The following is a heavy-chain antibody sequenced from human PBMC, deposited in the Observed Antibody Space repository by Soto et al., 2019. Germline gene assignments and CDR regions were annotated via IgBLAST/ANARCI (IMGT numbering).Heavy chain of an antibody. Sequence: QVHLQESGPRLVKPSGTLSLTCAVSGDSISSNKWWTWVRQAPGEGLEWIGEVYHSGRTNYSPSLMSRVTLSVDKSKDQFSLKLNSVTAADTAVYYCVRSRGSYVCDSWGQGTVVTVSS. CDR3: VRSRGSYVCDS. J-gene: IGHJ4*02. CDR1: GDSISSNKW. CDR2: VYHSGRT. V-gene: IGHV4-4*02. D-gene: IGHD1-26*01.